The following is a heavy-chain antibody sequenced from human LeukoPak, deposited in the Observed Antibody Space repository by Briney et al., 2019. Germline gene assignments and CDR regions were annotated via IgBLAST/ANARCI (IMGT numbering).Heavy chain of an antibody. CDR3: ARSRDYYDSTSPGFY. Sequence: ASVKVSCKASGYTFTGYYMHWVRQAPGQGLELMGWINPNSGGTNYAQKFQGRVTMTRDTSISTAYMELSRLRSDDTAVYYCARSRDYYDSTSPGFYWGQGTLVTVSS. CDR1: GYTFTGYY. V-gene: IGHV1-2*02. J-gene: IGHJ4*02. CDR2: INPNSGGT. D-gene: IGHD3-22*01.